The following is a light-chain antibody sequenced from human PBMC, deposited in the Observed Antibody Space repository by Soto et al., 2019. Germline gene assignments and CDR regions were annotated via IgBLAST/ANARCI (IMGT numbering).Light chain of an antibody. V-gene: IGKV1-5*03. CDR1: QSISSW. Sequence: DIQMTQSPSTLSASVGDRVTITCRASQSISSWLAWYQQKPGKAPKLLIYKASSLHSAVPSRFSGSGSGTEFTLTISSLQPDDFATYYCQQYDSNPLTFGGGTKVEIK. CDR2: KAS. CDR3: QQYDSNPLT. J-gene: IGKJ4*01.